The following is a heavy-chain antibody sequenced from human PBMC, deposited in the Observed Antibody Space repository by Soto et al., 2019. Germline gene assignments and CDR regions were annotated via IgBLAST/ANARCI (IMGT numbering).Heavy chain of an antibody. V-gene: IGHV3-7*04. J-gene: IGHJ4*02. CDR2: IKQDGSEK. CDR1: GFTFSSYW. CDR3: ARDPGYYDYVWGSYRYGPDY. D-gene: IGHD3-16*02. Sequence: GGSLRLSCVASGFTFSSYWMSWVRQAPGKGLEWVANIKQDGSEKYYVDSVKGRLTISRDNAKNSLYLQMNSLRAEDTAVYYCARDPGYYDYVWGSYRYGPDYWGQGTLVTVSS.